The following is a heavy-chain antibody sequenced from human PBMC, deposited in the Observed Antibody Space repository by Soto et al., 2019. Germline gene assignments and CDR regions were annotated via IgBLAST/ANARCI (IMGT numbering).Heavy chain of an antibody. CDR1: GFTFSSYG. Sequence: PGGSLRLSCAASGFTFSSYGMHWVRQAPGKGLEWVAVIWYDGSNKYYADSVKGRFTISRDNSKNTLYLQMNSLRAEDTAVYYCARAYYYDSSGYSPSYYYYGMDVWGQGTTVTVSS. V-gene: IGHV3-33*01. CDR2: IWYDGSNK. D-gene: IGHD3-22*01. J-gene: IGHJ6*02. CDR3: ARAYYYDSSGYSPSYYYYGMDV.